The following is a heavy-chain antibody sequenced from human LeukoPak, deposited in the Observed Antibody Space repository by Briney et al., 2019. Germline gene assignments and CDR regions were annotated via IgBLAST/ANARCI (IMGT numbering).Heavy chain of an antibody. J-gene: IGHJ4*02. CDR1: GFTFSSNG. V-gene: IGHV3-33*01. CDR3: ARDYASDY. D-gene: IGHD3-10*01. Sequence: GGSLRLSCAASGFTFSSNGMHWVRQGPGKGLEWVTFIWYDGSNKYYADSVKGRFTISRDNSKNTLYLQMNSLRADDTAVYYCARDYASDYWGQGTLVTVSS. CDR2: IWYDGSNK.